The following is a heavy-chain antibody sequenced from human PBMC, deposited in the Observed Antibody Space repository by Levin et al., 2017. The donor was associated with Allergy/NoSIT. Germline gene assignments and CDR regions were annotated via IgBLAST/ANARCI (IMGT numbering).Heavy chain of an antibody. D-gene: IGHD6-13*01. CDR2: ISGSGGST. CDR1: GFTFSSYA. V-gene: IGHV3-23*01. J-gene: IGHJ4*02. CDR3: AKDLVYSSSWYVGYFDY. Sequence: QPGGSLRLSCAASGFTFSSYAMSWVRQAPGKGLEWVSAISGSGGSTYYADSVKGRFTISRDNSKNTLYLQMNSLRAEDTAVYYCAKDLVYSSSWYVGYFDYWGQGTLVTVSS.